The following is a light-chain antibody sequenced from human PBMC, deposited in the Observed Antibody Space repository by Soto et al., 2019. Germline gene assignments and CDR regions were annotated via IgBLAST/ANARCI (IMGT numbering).Light chain of an antibody. J-gene: IGKJ2*01. Sequence: DIQVTQSPSTLSASVGDRVTITCRASQTISNWLAWYQQKPGKAPKLLIYDASSLESGVPSRFSGSGSGTEFTLTISSLQPDDFATYYCQQYNSYSLYTLGQGTKLEIK. CDR1: QTISNW. CDR2: DAS. CDR3: QQYNSYSLYT. V-gene: IGKV1-5*01.